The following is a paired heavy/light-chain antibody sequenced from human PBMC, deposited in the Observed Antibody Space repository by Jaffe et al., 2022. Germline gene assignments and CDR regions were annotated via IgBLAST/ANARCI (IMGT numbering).Light chain of an antibody. CDR2: GNS. CDR3: QSYDSSLSGFYV. CDR1: SSNIGAGFD. V-gene: IGLV1-40*01. Sequence: QSVLTQPTSVSGAPGQRVTISCTGSSSNIGAGFDVHWYQQLPGTAPKLLIYGNSNRPSGVPDRFSGSKSGTSASLAITGLQAEDEADYYCQSYDSSLSGFYVFATGTKVTVL. J-gene: IGLJ1*01.
Heavy chain of an antibody. CDR1: GYSITSAYY. CDR2: IYHSGNT. J-gene: IGHJ5*02. V-gene: IGHV4-38-2*01. Sequence: QVQLQESGPGLVKASETLSLTCAVSGYSITSAYYWGWIRQSPGKGLEWIGSIYHSGNTYYNPSLKSRVTISVDTSKNQFSLKLSSVTAADTAVYYCARTSYFDSSGYSRINGGVWFDPWGQGTLVTVSS. CDR3: ARTSYFDSSGYSRINGGVWFDP. D-gene: IGHD3-22*01.